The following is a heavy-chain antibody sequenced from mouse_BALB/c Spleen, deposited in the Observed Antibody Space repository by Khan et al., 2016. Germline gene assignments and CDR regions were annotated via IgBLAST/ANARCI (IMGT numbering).Heavy chain of an antibody. D-gene: IGHD1-1*01. CDR1: GYSITSGYS. J-gene: IGHJ3*01. CDR3: ARDYYGWFAY. CDR2: IHYSGST. Sequence: EVKLEVSGPDLVKPSQSLSLTCTVTGYSITSGYSWHWIRQFPGNKLEWMGYIHYSGSTNYHPSLKSRISITRDTSKNQFFLQLISVTTEDTATYYCARDYYGWFAYWGQGTLVTVSA. V-gene: IGHV3-1*02.